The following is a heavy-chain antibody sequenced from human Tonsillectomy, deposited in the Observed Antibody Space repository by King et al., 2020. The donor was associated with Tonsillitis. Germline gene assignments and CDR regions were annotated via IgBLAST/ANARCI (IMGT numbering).Heavy chain of an antibody. Sequence: EVQLVESGGGLVQPGGSLRLSCAASGFPFSSYWMNWVRQAPGKGLEWVANIKQDGSEKYYADSVKGRLTISRDNAKNALYLQMNSLRVEDTAVYYCVHGSGSYYGGSGYWGQGTLVTVSS. D-gene: IGHD3-10*01. V-gene: IGHV3-7*01. CDR1: GFPFSSYW. J-gene: IGHJ4*02. CDR2: IKQDGSEK. CDR3: VHGSGSYYGGSGY.